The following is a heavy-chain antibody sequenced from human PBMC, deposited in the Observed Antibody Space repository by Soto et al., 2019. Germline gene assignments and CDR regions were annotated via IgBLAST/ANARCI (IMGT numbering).Heavy chain of an antibody. D-gene: IGHD5-12*01. CDR2: IKRDGSDK. J-gene: IGHJ4*01. CDR1: GFTFSSYW. CDR3: TRDRQKWPTYPLDY. Sequence: GGSLRLSCAASGFTFSSYWMSWVRQTPGKGLEWVANIKRDGSDKYYIDSVKGRFTISRDNAKNSLYLQMNSLRGEDTAVYYCTRDRQKWPTYPLDYWGHGTLVTVSS. V-gene: IGHV3-7*01.